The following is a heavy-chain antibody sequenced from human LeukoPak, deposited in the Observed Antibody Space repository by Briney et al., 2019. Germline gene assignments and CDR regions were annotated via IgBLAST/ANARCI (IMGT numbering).Heavy chain of an antibody. CDR2: IIPIFGTA. CDR1: GYTFTGYY. J-gene: IGHJ4*02. V-gene: IGHV1-69*13. D-gene: IGHD6-19*01. Sequence: GASVKVSCKASGYTFTGYYMHWVRQAPGQGLEWMGGIIPIFGTANYAQKFQGRVTITADESTSTAYMELSSLRSEDTAVYYCARPWLVWGQGTLVTVSS. CDR3: ARPWLV.